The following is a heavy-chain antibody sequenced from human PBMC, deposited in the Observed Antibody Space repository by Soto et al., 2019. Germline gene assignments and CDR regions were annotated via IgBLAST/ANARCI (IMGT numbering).Heavy chain of an antibody. CDR1: GGSISSSSYY. CDR3: ASLLGWEATVTTRVEYFQH. Sequence: PSETLSLTCTVSGGSISSSSYYWGWIRQPPGKGQEWIGSIYYSGSTYYNTSLKSRVTISVDTSKNQFSLKLSSVTAADTAVYYCASLLGWEATVTTRVEYFQHWGQGTLVTVSS. CDR2: IYYSGST. V-gene: IGHV4-39*07. J-gene: IGHJ1*01. D-gene: IGHD4-17*01.